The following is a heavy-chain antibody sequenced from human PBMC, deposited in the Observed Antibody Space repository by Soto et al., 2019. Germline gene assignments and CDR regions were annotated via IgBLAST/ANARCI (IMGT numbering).Heavy chain of an antibody. CDR2: IYYSGST. Sequence: PSETLSLTCTVSGGSISSSSYYWGWIRQPPGKGLEWIGSIYYSGSTYYNPSLKSRVTISVDTSKNQFSLKLSSVTAADTAVYYCARHGDGYNWADAFDIWGQGTMVTVS. D-gene: IGHD5-12*01. J-gene: IGHJ3*02. CDR3: ARHGDGYNWADAFDI. V-gene: IGHV4-39*01. CDR1: GGSISSSSYY.